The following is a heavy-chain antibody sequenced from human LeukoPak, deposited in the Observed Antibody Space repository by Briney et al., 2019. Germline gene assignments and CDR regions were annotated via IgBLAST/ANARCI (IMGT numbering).Heavy chain of an antibody. V-gene: IGHV1-69*06. CDR2: IIPIFGTA. J-gene: IGHJ6*03. Sequence: GASVKVSCKASGGTFSSYAISWVRQAPGQGLEWMGGIIPIFGTANYAQKFQGRVTITADKSTSTAYMELSSPRSEDTAVYYCARDIPPFYYMDVWGKGTTVTVSS. CDR3: ARDIPPFYYMDV. CDR1: GGTFSSYA.